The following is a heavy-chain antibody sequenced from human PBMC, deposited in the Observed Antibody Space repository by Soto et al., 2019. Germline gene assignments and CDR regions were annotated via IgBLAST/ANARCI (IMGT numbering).Heavy chain of an antibody. Sequence: GGSLRLSCAASGFTFSSYSMNWVRQAPGKGLEWVSYISSSSSTIYYADSVKGRFTISRDNAKNSLYLQMNSLRDEDTAVYYCARAERGLYDGYYYGMDVWGQGTTVTVSS. J-gene: IGHJ6*02. CDR3: ARAERGLYDGYYYGMDV. CDR1: GFTFSSYS. D-gene: IGHD1-1*01. V-gene: IGHV3-48*02. CDR2: ISSSSSTI.